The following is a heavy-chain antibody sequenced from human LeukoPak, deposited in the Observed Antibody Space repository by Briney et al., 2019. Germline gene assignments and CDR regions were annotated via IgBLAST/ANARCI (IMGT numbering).Heavy chain of an antibody. Sequence: SETLSLTCSVSDDSISSQYWSWIRQPPGKGLEGIGYIYHSGSTKYNPSLKSRVTMSLDTSKNQFSLNLSSVTAADTAVYYCARVGGTIFGVVNRGAFDYWGQGTLVTVSS. CDR3: ARVGGTIFGVVNRGAFDY. CDR1: DDSISSQY. J-gene: IGHJ4*02. V-gene: IGHV4-59*11. CDR2: IYHSGST. D-gene: IGHD3-3*01.